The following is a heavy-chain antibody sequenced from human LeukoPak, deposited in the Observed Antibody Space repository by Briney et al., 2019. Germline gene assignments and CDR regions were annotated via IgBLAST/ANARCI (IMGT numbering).Heavy chain of an antibody. CDR2: INTNTGNP. CDR3: AREGGLWFGAGLFDY. D-gene: IGHD3-10*01. J-gene: IGHJ4*02. Sequence: ASVKVSCKTSGYSFTSYDVNWVRQAPGQGLEWMGWINTNTGNPTYAQGFTGRFVFSLDTSVSTAYLQISSLKAEDSAVYYCAREGGLWFGAGLFDYWGQGTLVTVSS. V-gene: IGHV7-4-1*02. CDR1: GYSFTSYD.